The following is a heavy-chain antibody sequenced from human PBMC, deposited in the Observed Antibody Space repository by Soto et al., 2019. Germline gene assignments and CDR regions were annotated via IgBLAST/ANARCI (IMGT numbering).Heavy chain of an antibody. CDR3: ARHPCSSTTCHAADY. D-gene: IGHD2-2*01. Sequence: QVPLVQSGAEVKKPGSSVKVSCKASGGTFSSDAISWVRQAPGQGLEWMGRIIPILDIANYAQKFQGRVTITADKSTSTAFMELSSLRNEDTAVYYCARHPCSSTTCHAADYWCQGTLVTVSS. V-gene: IGHV1-69*02. CDR1: GGTFSSDA. J-gene: IGHJ4*02. CDR2: IIPILDIA.